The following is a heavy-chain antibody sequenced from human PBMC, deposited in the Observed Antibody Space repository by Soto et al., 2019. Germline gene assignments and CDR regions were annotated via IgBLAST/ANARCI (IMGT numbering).Heavy chain of an antibody. J-gene: IGHJ4*02. CDR1: GYTFTSYG. CDR3: ARKPSSVPLDY. CDR2: IIAYNGNT. Sequence: ASVKVSCNASGYTFTSYGTSWVRQAPGQGLEWMGWIIAYNGNTNYAQKLRGRVTMTTDTSTRTAYMELRSLRSDDTAVYYCARKPSSVPLDYWGQGTLVTVSS. V-gene: IGHV1-18*04.